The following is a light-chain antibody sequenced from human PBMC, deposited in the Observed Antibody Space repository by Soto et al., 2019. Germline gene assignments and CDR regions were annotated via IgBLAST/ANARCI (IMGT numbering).Light chain of an antibody. V-gene: IGKV1-39*01. CDR1: QSISSY. Sequence: IQMTQSPSSLSASVGDRVTITCRASQSISSYLNWYQQKPGKAPKLLIYAASSLQSGVPSRFSGSESGTDFTLTISSLQPEDFATYYCQQSYSTFYTFGQGTKVDSK. CDR3: QQSYSTFYT. CDR2: AAS. J-gene: IGKJ2*01.